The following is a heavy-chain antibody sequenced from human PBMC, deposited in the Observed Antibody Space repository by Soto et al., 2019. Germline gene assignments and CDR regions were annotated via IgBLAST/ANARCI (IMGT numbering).Heavy chain of an antibody. V-gene: IGHV4-38-2*01. Sequence: SDNPSLTCAVSRHTIDTAYVCGLIPQTTGAGLEYFVLISHSGRTFSNPSLKSRLTISFDTAKNECSLNLKSVTAADTAVYYCARGRGFRLLGVPLDSWGPGTSVTVSS. CDR2: ISHSGRT. CDR1: RHTIDTAYV. D-gene: IGHD3-10*01. J-gene: IGHJ4*02. CDR3: ARGRGFRLLGVPLDS.